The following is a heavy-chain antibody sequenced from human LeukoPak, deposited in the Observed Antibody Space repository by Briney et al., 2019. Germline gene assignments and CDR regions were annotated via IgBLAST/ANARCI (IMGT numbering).Heavy chain of an antibody. CDR2: IYSSGST. D-gene: IGHD5-12*01. Sequence: SETLSLTCTVTGGSISSSSYYWGWIRQPPGTGLGWLGSIYSSGSTYYNPSLKSRVTISLDTSKNHFSLKLSSVTAADTAVYYCARSGSGYLRYYFDYWGQGTLVTVSS. CDR3: ARSGSGYLRYYFDY. V-gene: IGHV4-39*07. J-gene: IGHJ4*02. CDR1: GGSISSSSYY.